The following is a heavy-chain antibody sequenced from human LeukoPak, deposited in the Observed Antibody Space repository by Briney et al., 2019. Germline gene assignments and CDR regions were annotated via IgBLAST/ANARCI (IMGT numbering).Heavy chain of an antibody. CDR3: ARDPPSQTLPRYYYYMDV. CDR2: IIPIFGTA. V-gene: IGHV1-69*05. J-gene: IGHJ6*03. Sequence: GASVKVSCKASGGTFSSYAISWVRQAPGQGREWMGGIIPIFGTANYAQKFQGRVTITTHESTSTAYMELSSLRSEDTAVYYCARDPPSQTLPRYYYYMDVWGKGTTVTVSS. CDR1: GGTFSSYA.